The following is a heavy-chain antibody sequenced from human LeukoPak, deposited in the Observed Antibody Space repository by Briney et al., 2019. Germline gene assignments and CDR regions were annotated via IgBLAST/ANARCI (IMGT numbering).Heavy chain of an antibody. CDR3: ARVQWLAPQYYFDY. CDR1: GGTFSSYA. Sequence: VKVSCKASGGTFSSYAISWVRQAPGQGLEWMGGIIPIFGTANYAQKFQGRVTMTRNTSISTAYMELSSLRSEDTAVYYCARVQWLAPQYYFDYWGQGTLVTVSS. J-gene: IGHJ4*02. CDR2: IIPIFGTA. D-gene: IGHD6-19*01. V-gene: IGHV1-69*13.